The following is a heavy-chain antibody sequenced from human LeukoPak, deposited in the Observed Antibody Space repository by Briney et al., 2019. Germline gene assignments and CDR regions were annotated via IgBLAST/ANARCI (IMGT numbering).Heavy chain of an antibody. CDR3: ARDRIAVAGKGDYFDY. Sequence: SETLSLTCTVSGGSISSSSYNWGWIRQPPGKGLEWIGSIYYSGSTYYNPSLKSRVTISVDTSKNQFSLKLSSVTAADTAVYYCARDRIAVAGKGDYFDYWGQGTLVTVSS. J-gene: IGHJ4*02. CDR1: GGSISSSSYN. D-gene: IGHD6-19*01. V-gene: IGHV4-39*07. CDR2: IYYSGST.